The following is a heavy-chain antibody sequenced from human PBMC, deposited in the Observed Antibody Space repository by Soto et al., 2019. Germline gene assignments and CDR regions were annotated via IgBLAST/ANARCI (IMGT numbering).Heavy chain of an antibody. V-gene: IGHV4-59*01. J-gene: IGHJ5*02. Sequence: PSETLSLTCTVSGASFSGYNWGWIRQPPGKGLEWIGYIYYSGSTNYNPSLKSRVTRSVDTSMNQFSLKLSSVTAADTAVYYCAIARATMVRGVLNWFDPWGQGTLVTVSS. CDR2: IYYSGST. CDR3: AIARATMVRGVLNWFDP. D-gene: IGHD3-10*01. CDR1: GASFSGYN.